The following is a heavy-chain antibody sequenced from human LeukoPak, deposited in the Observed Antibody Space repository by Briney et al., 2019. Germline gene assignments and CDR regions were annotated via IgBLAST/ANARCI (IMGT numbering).Heavy chain of an antibody. CDR1: GFSLPSYR. J-gene: IGHJ4*02. V-gene: IGHV5-51*01. CDR2: LYPGDSET. Sequence: GESLKLSCKCTGFSLPSYRLGWARQMSGKGLEWMGILYPGDSETRYSPSFQGQVTISADKSISTAYLQWSSLKASDTATYYCARRGSSGWFFDYWGQGTLVTVSS. CDR3: ARRGSSGWFFDY. D-gene: IGHD6-19*01.